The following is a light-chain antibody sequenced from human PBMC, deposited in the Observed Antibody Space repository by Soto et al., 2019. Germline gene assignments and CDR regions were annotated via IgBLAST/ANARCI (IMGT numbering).Light chain of an antibody. CDR2: GAS. J-gene: IGKJ4*01. V-gene: IGKV3-20*01. CDR1: QSVSSSY. Sequence: VLTRSPGTLSLSPGDRATLSCRATQSVSSSYLAWYQQKPGKAPRILIYGASTRATGIPDRFSGSGSGTDFTLTISRLEPEEFAVYYCQQYGSSPPLTFGGGTKVVSK. CDR3: QQYGSSPPLT.